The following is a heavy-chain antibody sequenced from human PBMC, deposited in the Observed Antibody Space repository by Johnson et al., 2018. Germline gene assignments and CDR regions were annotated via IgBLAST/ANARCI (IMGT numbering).Heavy chain of an antibody. J-gene: IGHJ6*02. D-gene: IGHD3-10*01. CDR3: AKDIYFHYYGMDV. V-gene: IGHV3-9*01. Sequence: QLVQSGGGLVQPGRSLRLSCAASGFTFAEHAMHWVRQVPGRGLEWVSVISWNSDNIGYADSVKGRFTISRDNANNIVYLQMNSVRAEDTALYYCAKDIYFHYYGMDVWGQGTTVTVSS. CDR1: GFTFAEHA. CDR2: ISWNSDNI.